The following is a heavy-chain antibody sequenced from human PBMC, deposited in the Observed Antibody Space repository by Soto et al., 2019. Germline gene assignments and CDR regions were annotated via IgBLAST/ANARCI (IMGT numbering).Heavy chain of an antibody. CDR3: AREAPGYYYYIDV. J-gene: IGHJ6*03. CDR2: IYYSGST. CDR1: GGSISSYY. Sequence: SETLSLTCTVSGGSISSYYWSWIRQPPGKGLEWIGYIYYSGSTNYNPSLKSRVTISVDTSKNQFSLKLSSVTAADTAVYYCAREAPGYYYYIDVWGKGTTVTVSS. V-gene: IGHV4-59*01.